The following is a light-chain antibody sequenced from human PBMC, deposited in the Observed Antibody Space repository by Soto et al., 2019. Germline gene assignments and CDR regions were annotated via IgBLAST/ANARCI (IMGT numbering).Light chain of an antibody. CDR3: QQYYSTPIT. CDR1: QSVLYSSNNKNY. CDR2: WAS. Sequence: IVMTQSPDSLALSLGERATINGKSSQSVLYSSNNKNYLAWYQQKPGQPPKLLIYWASTRESGVPDRFSGSGSGTDFTLTISSLQAEDVAVYYCQQYYSTPITFGHGTRLEI. J-gene: IGKJ5*01. V-gene: IGKV4-1*01.